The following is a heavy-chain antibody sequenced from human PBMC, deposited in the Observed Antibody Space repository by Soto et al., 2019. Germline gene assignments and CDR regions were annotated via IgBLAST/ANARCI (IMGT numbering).Heavy chain of an antibody. CDR1: GGSFTSNNW. Sequence: QVQLQESGPGLVKPSGTLSLTCAVSGGSFTSNNWWTWVRQPPGQGLEWIGEIYRTGSTNYNPSLQSRVTLSLDKSENQYSLKLTSLTAADTPVYYCASRDPGTSVDYWVQGTLVTVSS. CDR3: ASRDPGTSVDY. D-gene: IGHD1-7*01. J-gene: IGHJ4*02. CDR2: IYRTGST. V-gene: IGHV4-4*02.